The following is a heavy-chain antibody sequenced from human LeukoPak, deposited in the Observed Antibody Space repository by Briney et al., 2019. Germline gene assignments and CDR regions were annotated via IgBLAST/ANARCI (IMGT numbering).Heavy chain of an antibody. CDR2: INHSGST. D-gene: IGHD2-2*01. Sequence: KPSETLSLTCAVYGGSFSGYYWSWIRQPPGKGLEWIGEINHSGSTNYNPSLKSRVTISVDTSKNQFSLKLSSVTAADTAVYYCARRIGYCSSTSCYPFDYWGQGTLVTVSS. V-gene: IGHV4-34*01. J-gene: IGHJ4*02. CDR3: ARRIGYCSSTSCYPFDY. CDR1: GGSFSGYY.